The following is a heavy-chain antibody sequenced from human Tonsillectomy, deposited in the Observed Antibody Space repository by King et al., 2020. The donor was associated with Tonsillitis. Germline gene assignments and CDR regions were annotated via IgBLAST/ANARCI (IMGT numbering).Heavy chain of an antibody. Sequence: QLVQSGSEVKKPGASVKVSCKASGYTFTSFAISWVRQAPGQGLEWMGWISTYNGNTNYAQKLQGRVTMTTDTSTSTAYMELRSLRSDDTAVYYCARNDSGDGTWFDPWGQGTLVTVSS. CDR2: ISTYNGNT. CDR1: GYTFTSFA. D-gene: IGHD4-17*01. V-gene: IGHV1-18*01. J-gene: IGHJ5*02. CDR3: ARNDSGDGTWFDP.